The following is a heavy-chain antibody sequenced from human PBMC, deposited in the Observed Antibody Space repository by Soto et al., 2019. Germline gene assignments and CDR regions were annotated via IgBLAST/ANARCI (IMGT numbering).Heavy chain of an antibody. Sequence: PSETLSLTCAVYGGTFSSYYWSWIRQPPGKGLEWIGEINHSGSTNYNPSLKSRVTISVDTSKNQFSLKLSSVTAADTAVYYCARGLYYDFWSGYLYYYYYGMDVWGQGTTVTVSS. CDR3: ARGLYYDFWSGYLYYYYYGMDV. CDR1: GGTFSSYY. D-gene: IGHD3-3*01. J-gene: IGHJ6*02. CDR2: INHSGST. V-gene: IGHV4-34*01.